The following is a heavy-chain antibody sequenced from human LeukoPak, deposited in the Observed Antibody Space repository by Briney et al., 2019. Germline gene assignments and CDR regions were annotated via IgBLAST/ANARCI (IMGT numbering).Heavy chain of an antibody. CDR1: GGSLSSSSYY. D-gene: IGHD3-22*01. CDR2: ISYSRDT. Sequence: SETLSLTCAVSGGSLSSSSYYWGWIRQPPGKGLEWIGSISYSRDTYYNPSLKSRVTISVDTPKNQLSLKLSSVTAADTAVYYCALYYDSSGYDYWGQGTLVTVSS. V-gene: IGHV4-39*07. CDR3: ALYYDSSGYDY. J-gene: IGHJ4*02.